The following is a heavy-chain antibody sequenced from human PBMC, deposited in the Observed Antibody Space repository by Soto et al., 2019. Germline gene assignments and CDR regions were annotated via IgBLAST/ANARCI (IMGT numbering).Heavy chain of an antibody. CDR2: IYPDDSDT. D-gene: IGHD2-15*01. CDR1: GYRFGGYW. CDR3: TVIYDLGGYSFDP. V-gene: IGHV5-51*01. J-gene: IGHJ5*02. Sequence: PGESLKISCKGSGYRFGGYWIAWVRQMPGQGLEWMGIIYPDDSDTRYNPSFQGEVTFSADKSINTAYMQWSSLRSSDTAMYYCTVIYDLGGYSFDPWGQGTLVTVSS.